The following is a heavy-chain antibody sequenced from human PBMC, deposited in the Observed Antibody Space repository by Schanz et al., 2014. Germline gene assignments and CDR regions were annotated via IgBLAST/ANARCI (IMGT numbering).Heavy chain of an antibody. CDR3: AGTYCSSTSCYTGYYYMDV. J-gene: IGHJ6*03. CDR1: GGTFSSFG. V-gene: IGHV1-69*02. CDR2: IIPILGIA. D-gene: IGHD2-2*02. Sequence: VQLEQSGAEVKKPGSSVKVSCKASGGTFSSFGINWVRQAPGQGLEWMGRIIPILGIANYARNFQGRVTITADKSTSTAYMELTSLRSEDPAVYYCAGTYCSSTSCYTGYYYMDVWGKGTTVTVSS.